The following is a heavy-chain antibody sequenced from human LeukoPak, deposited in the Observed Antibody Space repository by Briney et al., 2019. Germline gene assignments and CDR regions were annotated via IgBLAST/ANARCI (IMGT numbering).Heavy chain of an antibody. Sequence: NPGGSLRLSCAASGFTFSDAWMNWVRQAPGKGLEWVGRIKSKRDFETIDYAAPVKGRFTISRDDSRNTLYLQMNSLKIEDTALYYCMIDVPGGSYPFDYWGQGTLVTVSS. D-gene: IGHD1-26*01. CDR2: IKSKRDFETI. V-gene: IGHV3-15*01. CDR3: MIDVPGGSYPFDY. CDR1: GFTFSDAW. J-gene: IGHJ4*02.